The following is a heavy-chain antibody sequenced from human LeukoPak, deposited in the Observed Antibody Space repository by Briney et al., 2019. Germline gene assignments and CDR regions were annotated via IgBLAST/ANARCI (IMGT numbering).Heavy chain of an antibody. J-gene: IGHJ4*02. Sequence: GSLTLSCAASGFTFTSYSMNWVRQAPGKGLEWVSYISGSSSTTLYADSLKGRFTISRDNAKNSLYLQMNSLRDEDTAVYYCARDRNWGFDYWGQGTLAPVSS. CDR3: ARDRNWGFDY. V-gene: IGHV3-48*02. D-gene: IGHD7-27*01. CDR2: ISGSSSTT. CDR1: GFTFTSYS.